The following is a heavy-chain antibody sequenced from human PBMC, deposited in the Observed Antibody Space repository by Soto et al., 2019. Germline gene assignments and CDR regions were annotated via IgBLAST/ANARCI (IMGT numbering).Heavy chain of an antibody. J-gene: IGHJ4*02. CDR3: AREVQVHTLAFVY. D-gene: IGHD3-10*01. CDR1: GGTFNTYA. Sequence: QGQLVQSGAEMKKPGSSVKVSCQSSGGTFNTYAMNWVRQAPGQGPEWMGDISPMFGAANYAPKFQGRVTITADESTGTSYMQLSSLTSEDTALYFCAREVQVHTLAFVYWGQGTLVTVSS. CDR2: ISPMFGAA. V-gene: IGHV1-69*19.